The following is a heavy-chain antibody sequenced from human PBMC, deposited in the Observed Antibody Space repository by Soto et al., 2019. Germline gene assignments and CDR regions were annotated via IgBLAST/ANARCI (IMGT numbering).Heavy chain of an antibody. D-gene: IGHD3-10*01. V-gene: IGHV4-59*01. CDR3: ARGGVTASYYYGSGSYLPYYFDY. CDR2: IYYSGST. J-gene: IGHJ4*02. Sequence: QVQLQESGPGLVKPSETLSLTCTVSGGSISSYYWSWIRQPPGKGLEWIGYIYYSGSTNYNPSLKRRVTISVDTSKNQFSLKLSSVTAADTAVYYCARGGVTASYYYGSGSYLPYYFDYWGQGTLVTVSS. CDR1: GGSISSYY.